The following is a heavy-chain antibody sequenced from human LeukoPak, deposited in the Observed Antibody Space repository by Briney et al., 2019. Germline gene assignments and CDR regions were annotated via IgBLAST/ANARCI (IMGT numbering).Heavy chain of an antibody. J-gene: IGHJ5*02. CDR2: IWNDGSNK. D-gene: IGHD6-13*01. CDR3: ARDGYSSTSGTDWFDP. V-gene: IGHV3-33*08. Sequence: GGSLRLSCAASGFTFSGSWMSWVRQAPGKGLEWVAIIWNDGSNKYYADSVKGRFTISRDNSKNTLYLQMNSLRAEDTAVYYCARDGYSSTSGTDWFDPWGQGTLVTVSS. CDR1: GFTFSGSW.